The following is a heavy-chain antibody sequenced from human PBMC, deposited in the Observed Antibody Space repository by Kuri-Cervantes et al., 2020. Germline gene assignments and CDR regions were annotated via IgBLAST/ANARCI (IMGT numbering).Heavy chain of an antibody. J-gene: IGHJ6*03. CDR3: ARQAVVATSAYYYYLDV. CDR2: IHPADSDA. V-gene: IGHV5-51*01. CDR1: GYTLTNFW. Sequence: GGSLRLSCKGSGYTLTNFWVGWVRQMPGKGLEWMGIIHPADSDARYSPSFEGQVTISVDKSISTAYLQWNSLKASDTATYFCARQAVVATSAYYYYLDVWGKGTTVTVSS. D-gene: IGHD2-21*02.